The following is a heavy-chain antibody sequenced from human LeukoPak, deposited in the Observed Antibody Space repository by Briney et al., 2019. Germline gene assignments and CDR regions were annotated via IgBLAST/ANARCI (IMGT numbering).Heavy chain of an antibody. Sequence: GRSLRLSCAASGFTFSSYAMPWVRQAPGKGLEWVAVISYDGSNKYYADSVKGRFTISRDNSKNTLYLQMNSLRAEDTAVYYCARDDYDYVWGSYRYLDYWGQGTLVTVSS. V-gene: IGHV3-30-3*01. CDR3: ARDDYDYVWGSYRYLDY. D-gene: IGHD3-16*02. J-gene: IGHJ4*02. CDR1: GFTFSSYA. CDR2: ISYDGSNK.